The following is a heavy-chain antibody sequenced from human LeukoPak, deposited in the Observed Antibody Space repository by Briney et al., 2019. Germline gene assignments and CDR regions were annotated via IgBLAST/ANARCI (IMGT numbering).Heavy chain of an antibody. CDR1: GFTFSSYS. Sequence: PGGSLRLSRAASGFTFSSYSMNWVRQAPGKGLEWVSSISSSSSYIYYADSVKGRFTISRDNAKNSLYLQMNSLRAEDTAVYYCARDLGVLLWFGELHPIDYWGQGTLVTVSS. CDR2: ISSSSSYI. V-gene: IGHV3-21*01. J-gene: IGHJ4*02. D-gene: IGHD3-10*01. CDR3: ARDLGVLLWFGELHPIDY.